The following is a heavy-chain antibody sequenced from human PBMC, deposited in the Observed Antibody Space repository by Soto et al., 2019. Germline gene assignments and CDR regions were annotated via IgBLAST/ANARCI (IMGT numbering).Heavy chain of an antibody. J-gene: IGHJ6*02. D-gene: IGHD2-2*01. V-gene: IGHV3-7*01. CDR1: GFTFSSYW. CDR2: IKQDGSEK. Sequence: GGSLRLSCAASGFTFSSYWMSWVRQAPGKGLEWVDNIKQDGSEKYYVDSVKGRFTISRDNAKNSLYLQMNSLRAEDTAVYYCARDPSIVLVPAATYYYYYYGMDVWGQGTTVTVSS. CDR3: ARDPSIVLVPAATYYYYYYGMDV.